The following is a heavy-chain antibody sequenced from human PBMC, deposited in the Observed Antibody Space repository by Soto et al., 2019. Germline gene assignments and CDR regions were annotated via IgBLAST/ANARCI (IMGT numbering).Heavy chain of an antibody. CDR3: AKDPRYSSGWMELYFDY. V-gene: IGHV3-30*18. CDR2: ISYDGSNK. Sequence: PGGSLRLSCAASGFTFSSYGMHWVRQAPGKGLEWVAVISYDGSNKYYADSVKGRFTISRDNSKNTLYLQMNSLRAEDTAVYYCAKDPRYSSGWMELYFDYWGQGTLVTVSS. D-gene: IGHD6-19*01. CDR1: GFTFSSYG. J-gene: IGHJ4*02.